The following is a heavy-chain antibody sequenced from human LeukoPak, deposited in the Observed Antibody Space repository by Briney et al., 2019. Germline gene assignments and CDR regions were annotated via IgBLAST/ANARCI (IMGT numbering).Heavy chain of an antibody. V-gene: IGHV4-4*09. CDR2: IYNSGGT. Sequence: SETLSLTCTVSGGSVSSYYWSWVRQPPGKRLEWLGYIYNSGGTNYNPSLNGRVTISVDTSKNQFSLNLSSVTAADTAVYYCARRHHYYYYMDVWGKGTTVTGSS. CDR1: GGSVSSYY. J-gene: IGHJ6*03. CDR3: ARRHHYYYYMDV.